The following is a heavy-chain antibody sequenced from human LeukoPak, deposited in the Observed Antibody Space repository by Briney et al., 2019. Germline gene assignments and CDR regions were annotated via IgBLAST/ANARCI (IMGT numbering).Heavy chain of an antibody. CDR3: ARGAHYHDSSEGYDY. V-gene: IGHV1-2*02. Sequence: ASVKVSCKASGYTFTGYYMHWVRQAPGQGLEWMGWINPNSGGTNYAQKFQGRVTMTRDTSISTAYMELSRLRADDTAVYYCARGAHYHDSSEGYDYWGQGTLVTVSS. CDR2: INPNSGGT. J-gene: IGHJ4*02. CDR1: GYTFTGYY. D-gene: IGHD3-22*01.